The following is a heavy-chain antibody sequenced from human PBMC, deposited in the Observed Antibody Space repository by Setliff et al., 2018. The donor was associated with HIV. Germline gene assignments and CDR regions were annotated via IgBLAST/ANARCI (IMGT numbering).Heavy chain of an antibody. V-gene: IGHV1-2*02. CDR3: ARMGESPPHSSSWYY. CDR1: GYSFTGYY. Sequence: GASLKVSCKASGYSFTGYYMHWVRQAPGQGLEWMGWMNPSTGGTRFAQKFQGRVTMTRDTFITTAYMELSSLRSDDTAVYYCARMGESPPHSSSWYYWGQGTLVTVSS. D-gene: IGHD6-13*01. CDR2: MNPSTGGT. J-gene: IGHJ4*02.